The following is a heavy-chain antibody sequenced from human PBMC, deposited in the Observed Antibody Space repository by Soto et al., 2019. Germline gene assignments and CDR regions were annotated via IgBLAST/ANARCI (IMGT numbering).Heavy chain of an antibody. Sequence: EVQLVESGGGLVKPGGSLRLSCAASGFTFSSYSMNWVRQAPGKGLEWVSSISSSSSYIYYADSVKGRFTISRDNAKNSLYLQMNSLRAEDTAVYYCAREVPKSSGYDYYPVYIDYWGQGTLVTVSS. CDR1: GFTFSSYS. CDR2: ISSSSSYI. V-gene: IGHV3-21*01. J-gene: IGHJ4*02. D-gene: IGHD5-12*01. CDR3: AREVPKSSGYDYYPVYIDY.